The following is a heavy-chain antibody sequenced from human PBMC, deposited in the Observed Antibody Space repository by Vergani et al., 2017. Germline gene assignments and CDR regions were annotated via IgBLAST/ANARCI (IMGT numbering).Heavy chain of an antibody. CDR1: GYTFTSYG. CDR2: ISAYNGNT. CDR3: ARLLSGSYSPNLDY. Sequence: QVQLVQSGAEVKKPGASVKVSCKASGYTFTSYGISWVRQAPGQGLEWMGWISAYNGNTNYAQKFQGRVTMTRDTSTSTVYMELSSLRSEDTAVYYCARLLSGSYSPNLDYWGQGTLVTVSS. V-gene: IGHV1-18*04. D-gene: IGHD1-26*01. J-gene: IGHJ4*02.